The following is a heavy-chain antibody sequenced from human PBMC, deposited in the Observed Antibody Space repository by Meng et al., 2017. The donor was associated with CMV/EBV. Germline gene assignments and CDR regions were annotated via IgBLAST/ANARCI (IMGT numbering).Heavy chain of an antibody. CDR2: INHSGST. J-gene: IGHJ3*02. CDR1: GGSFSGYY. V-gene: IGHV4-34*01. Sequence: ESLKISCAVYGGSFSGYYWSWIRQPPGKGLEWIGEINHSGSTNYNPPLKSRVTISVDTSKNQFSLKLSSVTAADTAVYYCARDYIVLMNAFDIWGQGTMVTVSS. D-gene: IGHD2-8*01. CDR3: ARDYIVLMNAFDI.